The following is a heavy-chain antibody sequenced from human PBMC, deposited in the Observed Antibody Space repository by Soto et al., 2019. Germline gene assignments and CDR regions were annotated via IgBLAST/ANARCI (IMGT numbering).Heavy chain of an antibody. D-gene: IGHD1-20*01. Sequence: GESLKISCKGSGYSFTSYWFGWVRQMPGKGLEWMGIIYPGDSDTRYSPSFQGQVTISADKSISTAYLQWSSLKASDTAMYYCARYIAYNSPTPGPDYWGQGTLVTVSS. V-gene: IGHV5-51*01. CDR2: IYPGDSDT. CDR3: ARYIAYNSPTPGPDY. CDR1: GYSFTSYW. J-gene: IGHJ4*02.